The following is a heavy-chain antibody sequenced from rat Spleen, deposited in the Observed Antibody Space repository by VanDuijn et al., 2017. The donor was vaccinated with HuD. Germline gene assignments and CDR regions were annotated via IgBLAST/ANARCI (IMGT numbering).Heavy chain of an antibody. CDR1: GFTFSDYY. CDR2: ISYEGSST. Sequence: EVQLVESGGGLVQPGRSLKLSCAASGFTFSDYYMAWVRQAPKKGLEWVAYISYEGSSTYYGDSVKGRFTISRDNAKSTLYRQMNSLRSEVTATYYCARHDGPGGYWGQGVMVTVSS. V-gene: IGHV5-22*01. D-gene: IGHD1-12*02. J-gene: IGHJ2*01. CDR3: ARHDGPGGY.